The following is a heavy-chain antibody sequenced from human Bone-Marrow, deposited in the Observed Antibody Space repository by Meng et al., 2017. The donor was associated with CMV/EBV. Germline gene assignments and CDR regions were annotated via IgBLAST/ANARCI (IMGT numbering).Heavy chain of an antibody. V-gene: IGHV1-2*02. CDR2: INPNSGGT. J-gene: IGHJ6*02. CDR1: GGTFSSYT. D-gene: IGHD1-26*01. CDR3: AKDIRGSYYDDYYTMDV. Sequence: ASVKVSCKASGGTFSSYTISWVRQAPGQGLEWMGWINPNSGGTNYAQKFQGRVTMTRDTSISTAYMELSRLRAEDTALYYCAKDIRGSYYDDYYTMDVWGQGTTVTVSS.